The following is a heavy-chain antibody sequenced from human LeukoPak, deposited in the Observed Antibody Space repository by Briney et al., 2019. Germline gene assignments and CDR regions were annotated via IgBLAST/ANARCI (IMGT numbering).Heavy chain of an antibody. D-gene: IGHD3-10*01. CDR2: ISGSGGST. CDR3: AKDLRRITIVRGVQGGYNWFDP. Sequence: GGSLRLSCAASGFTFSSYAMSWVRQAPGKGLEWVSAISGSGGSTYYADSVKGRFTISRDNSKNTLYLQMNSLRAEDTAVYYCAKDLRRITIVRGVQGGYNWFDPWGQGTLVTVSS. V-gene: IGHV3-23*01. CDR1: GFTFSSYA. J-gene: IGHJ5*02.